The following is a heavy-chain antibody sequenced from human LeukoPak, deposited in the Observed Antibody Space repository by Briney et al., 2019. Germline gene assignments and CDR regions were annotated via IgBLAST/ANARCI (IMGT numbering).Heavy chain of an antibody. CDR3: ARQRDDSSGYYHVQDY. J-gene: IGHJ4*02. D-gene: IGHD3-22*01. CDR1: GYSFTSYW. V-gene: IGHV5-51*01. Sequence: GESLKISCKGSGYSFTSYWIGWGRPMPGKGVGWRGIIYPGDSDTRYSPSFQGQVTISADKSISTAYLQWSSLKASDTALYYCARQRDDSSGYYHVQDYWGQGTQVTVSS. CDR2: IYPGDSDT.